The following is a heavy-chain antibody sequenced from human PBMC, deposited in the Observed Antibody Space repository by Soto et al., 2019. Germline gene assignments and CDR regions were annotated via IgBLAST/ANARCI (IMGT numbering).Heavy chain of an antibody. CDR2: IYYSGST. CDR1: GGSISSGGYY. V-gene: IGHV4-31*03. D-gene: IGHD4-17*01. CDR3: ARGPATVDYYYYGMDV. J-gene: IGHJ6*02. Sequence: SETLSLTCTVSGGSISSGGYYWSWIRQDPGKGLEWIGYIYYSGSTYYNPSLKSRVTISVDTSKNQFSLKLSSVTVADTAVYYCARGPATVDYYYYGMDVWGQGTTVTVSS.